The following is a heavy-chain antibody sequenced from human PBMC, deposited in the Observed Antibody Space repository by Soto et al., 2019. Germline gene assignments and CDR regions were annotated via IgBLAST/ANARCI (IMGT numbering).Heavy chain of an antibody. CDR1: GDSVTSVSDY. Sequence: TLSLTCTVSGDSVTSVSDYWSWIRQPPGKGLEWIGYIYYSGSADYNPSLGSRVTISIDTSKNQFSLKLTSVTAADTAVYYCAGGGGFGYYYYHMGLWGQGTTFTVAS. CDR3: AGGGGFGYYYYHMGL. V-gene: IGHV4-61*01. J-gene: IGHJ6*02. CDR2: IYYSGSA. D-gene: IGHD3-16*01.